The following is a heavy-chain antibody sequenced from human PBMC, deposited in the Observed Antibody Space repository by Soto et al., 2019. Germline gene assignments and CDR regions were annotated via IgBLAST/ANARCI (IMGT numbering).Heavy chain of an antibody. J-gene: IGHJ4*02. CDR2: ISSASSET. CDR1: GFTFSRVS. V-gene: IGHV3-21*01. Sequence: AGTLSLSCEASGFTFSRVSVNWVRRVPGKGLEWVASISSASSETWYADSVKGRFIISRDNAQNSLFLQMNTLRPEGSAIYYCAKVAYWGPGTQVTVSS. CDR3: AKVAY.